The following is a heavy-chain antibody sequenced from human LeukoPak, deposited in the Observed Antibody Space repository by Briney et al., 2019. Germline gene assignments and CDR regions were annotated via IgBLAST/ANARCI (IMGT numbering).Heavy chain of an antibody. CDR1: GGSISRHY. Sequence: SETLSLTCSVSGGSISRHYWSWIRQPPGKGLEWIGYIYYSGSTNYNPSLKSRVTISVDTSKNQFSLKLSSVTAADTAVYYCARYVVSSFDYWGQGTLVTVSS. CDR3: ARYVVSSFDY. V-gene: IGHV4-59*11. D-gene: IGHD2-21*01. CDR2: IYYSGST. J-gene: IGHJ4*02.